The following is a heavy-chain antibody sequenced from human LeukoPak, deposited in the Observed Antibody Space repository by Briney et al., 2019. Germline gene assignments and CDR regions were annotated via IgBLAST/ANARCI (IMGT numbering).Heavy chain of an antibody. D-gene: IGHD6-6*01. CDR2: INPNSGGT. V-gene: IGHV1-2*02. CDR1: GYTFTGYY. CDR3: ARVRRSSSSGRWFDP. Sequence: ASVKVSCKASGYTFTGYYMHWVRQAPGQGLEWMGWINPNSGGTNYAQKFQGRVTMTRVTSISTAYMELSRLRSDDTAVYYCARVRRSSSSGRWFDPWGQGTLVTVSS. J-gene: IGHJ5*02.